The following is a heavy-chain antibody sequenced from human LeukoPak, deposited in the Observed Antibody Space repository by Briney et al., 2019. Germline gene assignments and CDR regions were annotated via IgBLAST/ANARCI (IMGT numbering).Heavy chain of an antibody. D-gene: IGHD3-10*02. V-gene: IGHV3-48*03. CDR3: AELGITMIGGV. Sequence: GGSLRLSRAASGFTFSSYEMNWVRQAPGKGLEWVSYISSSGSTIYYADSVKGRFAISRDNAKNSLYLQMNSLRAEDTAVYYCAELGITMIGGVWGKGTTVTISS. CDR1: GFTFSSYE. CDR2: ISSSGSTI. J-gene: IGHJ6*04.